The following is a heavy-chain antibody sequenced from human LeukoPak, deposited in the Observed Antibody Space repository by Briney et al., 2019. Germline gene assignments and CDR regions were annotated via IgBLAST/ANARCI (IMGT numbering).Heavy chain of an antibody. V-gene: IGHV4-39*07. D-gene: IGHD7-27*01. J-gene: IGHJ4*02. Sequence: SETLSLTCTVSGGSISSSSYYWGWIRQPPGKGLEWIGSIYYSGSTYYNPSLKSRVTISVDTSKNQFSLKLSSVTAADTAVYYCARDDGDDWGQGTLVTVSS. CDR1: GGSISSSSYY. CDR2: IYYSGST. CDR3: ARDDGDD.